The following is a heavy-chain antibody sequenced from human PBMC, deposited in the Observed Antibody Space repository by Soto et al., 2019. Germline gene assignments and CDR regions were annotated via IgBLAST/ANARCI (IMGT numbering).Heavy chain of an antibody. J-gene: IGHJ6*02. CDR2: ISPTGEQR. Sequence: GGSLRLSCAASRFTFRNYGMSWVRQGPGKGLEWVSGISPTGEQRFYVDSVKGRFFISRDNSQNTLSLEMSDLRADDTAVYYCAKRYGSGSYRDFNSYYGMDVWGQGTSVTVSS. CDR1: RFTFRNYG. CDR3: AKRYGSGSYRDFNSYYGMDV. V-gene: IGHV3-23*01. D-gene: IGHD3-10*01.